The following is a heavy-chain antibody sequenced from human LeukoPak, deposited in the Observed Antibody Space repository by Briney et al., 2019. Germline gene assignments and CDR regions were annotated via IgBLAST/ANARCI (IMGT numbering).Heavy chain of an antibody. Sequence: GGSLRLSCAASGFTFSSYAMSWVRQAPGKGLEWVSTISGSGSNTYYADSVKGRFTISRDNSKNTLYLQMNSLRAEDTAVFYCAKSLTASVCYSDYWGQGTLVTVSS. CDR1: GFTFSSYA. J-gene: IGHJ4*02. V-gene: IGHV3-23*01. D-gene: IGHD3-16*01. CDR3: AKSLTASVCYSDY. CDR2: ISGSGSNT.